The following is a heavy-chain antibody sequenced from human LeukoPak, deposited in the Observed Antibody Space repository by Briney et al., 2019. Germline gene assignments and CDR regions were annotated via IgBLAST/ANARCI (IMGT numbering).Heavy chain of an antibody. J-gene: IGHJ4*02. Sequence: GGSLRLSCAASAFVFSDYYMGWVRQAPRKGLEWVSYISSSGNSIYYADSVKGRFTISRDNAKNSLYLQMNSLRAEDTAVYYCAREMEGDYGSGTFFDLWGQGNMVTVSS. CDR1: AFVFSDYY. D-gene: IGHD3-10*01. CDR2: ISSSGNSI. V-gene: IGHV3-11*01. CDR3: AREMEGDYGSGTFFDL.